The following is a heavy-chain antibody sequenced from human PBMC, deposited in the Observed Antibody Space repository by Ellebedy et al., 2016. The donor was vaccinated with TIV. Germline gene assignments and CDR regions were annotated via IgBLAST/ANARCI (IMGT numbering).Heavy chain of an antibody. CDR1: GFIFGAYS. V-gene: IGHV3-48*04. CDR3: ARDPTREYGYYGMDV. D-gene: IGHD4-17*01. Sequence: GESLKISCAASGFIFGAYSMNWVRQAPGKVLEWVSYISSSGAAIYYADSVKGRFTISRDNAKNSLYLQMNSLRAEDTAVYYCARDPTREYGYYGMDVWGQGTTVTVSS. CDR2: ISSSGAAI. J-gene: IGHJ6*02.